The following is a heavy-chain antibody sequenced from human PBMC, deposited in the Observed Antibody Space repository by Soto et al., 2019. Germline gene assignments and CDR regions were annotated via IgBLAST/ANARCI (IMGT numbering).Heavy chain of an antibody. Sequence: EVQLLESGGALVQPGGSLRLSCAASGFTFSSYAMRWVRQAPGKGLEWVSLISGSGGGTYYADSVKGRFTISRDNSKNTLYLQMSSLRAEDTAVFYCAKDRSNGSPDYWGQGTLVTVSS. CDR3: AKDRSNGSPDY. CDR2: ISGSGGGT. V-gene: IGHV3-23*01. J-gene: IGHJ4*02. CDR1: GFTFSSYA. D-gene: IGHD2-15*01.